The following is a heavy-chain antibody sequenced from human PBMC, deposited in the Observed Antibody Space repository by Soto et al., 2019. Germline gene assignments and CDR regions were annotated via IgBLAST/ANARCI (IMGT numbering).Heavy chain of an antibody. J-gene: IGHJ6*02. CDR3: ARVRNNNDKRLDV. Sequence: VQLVESGGGLVQPGRSLRLSCVTSGITLAAHGMHWVRQAPGKGLEWVALSWYDGKTFYGDSVKGRFTISRDTSTSTLFLDMKSLRPDDTAVYSCARVRNNNDKRLDVWGQGTTVIVSS. V-gene: IGHV3-33*01. CDR2: SWYDGKT. D-gene: IGHD2-8*01. CDR1: GITLAAHG.